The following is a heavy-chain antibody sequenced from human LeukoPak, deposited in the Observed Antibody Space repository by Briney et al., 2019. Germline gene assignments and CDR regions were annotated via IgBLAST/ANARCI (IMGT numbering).Heavy chain of an antibody. D-gene: IGHD2-2*02. J-gene: IGHJ4*02. V-gene: IGHV1-8*02. CDR3: ARDIGYCSSTSCYRDFDY. CDR1: GYTFTSYG. Sequence: ASVKVSCKASGYTFTSYGINWVRQATGQGLEWMGWMNPNSGNTGYAQKFQGRVTMTRNTSISTAYMELSSLRSEDTAVYYCARDIGYCSSTSCYRDFDYWGQGTLVTVSS. CDR2: MNPNSGNT.